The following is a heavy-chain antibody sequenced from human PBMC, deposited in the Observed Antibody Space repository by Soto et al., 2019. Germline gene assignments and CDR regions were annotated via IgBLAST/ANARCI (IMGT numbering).Heavy chain of an antibody. CDR2: IIPIFGTA. CDR1: GGTFSSYA. J-gene: IGHJ6*02. Sequence: QVQLVQSGAEVKKPGSSVKVSCKASGGTFSSYAISWVRQAPGQGLEWMGGIIPIFGTANYAQKFQGRVTMTADESTSTAYMGLSSLRSEGTAVYYCASGDVDTAMDDYYYYGMDVWGQGTTVTVSS. V-gene: IGHV1-69*12. D-gene: IGHD5-18*01. CDR3: ASGDVDTAMDDYYYYGMDV.